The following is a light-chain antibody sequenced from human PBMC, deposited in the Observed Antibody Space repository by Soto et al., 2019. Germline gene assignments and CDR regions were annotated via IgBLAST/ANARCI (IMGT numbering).Light chain of an antibody. V-gene: IGKV1-5*03. CDR3: QQYNAYPWT. CDR1: QSISSW. CDR2: KAS. J-gene: IGKJ1*01. Sequence: DIQMTQSPSTLSASVGDRVTITCRASQSISSWLAWYQQKPGKAPKLLIYKASTLESGVPSNFSGSGSGTEFSLTISSLQPEDFETSYCQQYNAYPWTFGQGTKVDIK.